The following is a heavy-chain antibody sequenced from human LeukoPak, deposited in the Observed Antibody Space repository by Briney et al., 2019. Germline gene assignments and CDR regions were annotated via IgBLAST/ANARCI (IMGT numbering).Heavy chain of an antibody. Sequence: GGSLRLSCAASGFTFSSYAMSWVRQAPGKGLEWVSVISGSGGSTCYADSVKGRFTISRDNSKNTLYLQMNSLRAEDTAVYYCARDSSYSNYNSVYYYGMDVWGQGTTVTVSS. D-gene: IGHD4-11*01. CDR2: ISGSGGST. CDR1: GFTFSSYA. J-gene: IGHJ6*02. V-gene: IGHV3-23*01. CDR3: ARDSSYSNYNSVYYYGMDV.